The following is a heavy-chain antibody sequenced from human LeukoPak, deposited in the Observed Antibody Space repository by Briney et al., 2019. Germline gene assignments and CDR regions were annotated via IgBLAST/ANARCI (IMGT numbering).Heavy chain of an antibody. D-gene: IGHD2-21*02. CDR3: VVAYCGGDCSH. J-gene: IGHJ4*02. Sequence: GGCLRLSCAASGFTFNSYWMHWVRQAPGKGLAWVSRINNDGSSTSYADSVKGRFTISRDNAKNTLHLQMDSLRAEDTAVYYCVVAYCGGDCSHWGQGTLVTVSS. V-gene: IGHV3-74*01. CDR1: GFTFNSYW. CDR2: INNDGSST.